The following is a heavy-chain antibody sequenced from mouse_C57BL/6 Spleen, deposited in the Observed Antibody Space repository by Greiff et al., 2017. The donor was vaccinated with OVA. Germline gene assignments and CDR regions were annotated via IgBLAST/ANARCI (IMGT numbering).Heavy chain of an antibody. CDR1: GFTFSDYG. Sequence: EVKLVESGGGLVKPGGSLKLSCAASGFTFSDYGMHWVRQAPEKGLEWVAYISSGSSTIYYAATVKGRFTISRDNAKNTLFLQMTSLWSEDTAMYYCARGFYYARGYWGQGASVTVSS. CDR3: ARGFYYARGY. V-gene: IGHV5-17*01. J-gene: IGHJ4*01. CDR2: ISSGSSTI.